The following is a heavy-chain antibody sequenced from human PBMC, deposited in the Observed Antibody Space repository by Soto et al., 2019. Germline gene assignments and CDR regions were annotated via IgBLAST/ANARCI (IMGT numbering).Heavy chain of an antibody. V-gene: IGHV1-18*01. D-gene: IGHD3-10*01. Sequence: ASVKVSCKASGYTFTSYGISWVRQAPGQGLEWMGWISAYNGNTNYAQKLQGRVTMTTDTSTSTAYMELRSLRSDDTAVYYCAREDYGSGTSVSWFDPWAQGALVTVSS. CDR3: AREDYGSGTSVSWFDP. J-gene: IGHJ5*02. CDR1: GYTFTSYG. CDR2: ISAYNGNT.